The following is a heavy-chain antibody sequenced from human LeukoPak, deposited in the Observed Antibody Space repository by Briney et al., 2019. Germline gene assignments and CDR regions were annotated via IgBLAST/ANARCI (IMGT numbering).Heavy chain of an antibody. CDR2: IGNVDRDT. Sequence: TGGSLRLFCAASGFTFSRNAMSWVRQAPGKGLEWDLAIGNVDRDTYYADSVKGRFTISRDSSKNTSYLQMNSLTAEDTAVYYCAKDILRWSFDYWGQGTLVTVSS. V-gene: IGHV3-23*01. CDR3: AKDILRWSFDY. D-gene: IGHD4-23*01. J-gene: IGHJ4*02. CDR1: GFTFSRNA.